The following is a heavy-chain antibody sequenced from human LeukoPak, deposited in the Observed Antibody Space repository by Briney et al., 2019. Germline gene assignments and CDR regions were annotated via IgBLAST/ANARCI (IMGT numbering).Heavy chain of an antibody. J-gene: IGHJ5*02. Sequence: GGSLRLSCAASGFSFSSFAMTWVRQAPGKGLEWVSSITGGHYATYNTDSVKGRFTISRDNAKNTLYLQMNSLRANDTAIYYCTKDPNGDYIGAFDPWGQGTLVTVSS. CDR1: GFSFSSFA. CDR3: TKDPNGDYIGAFDP. CDR2: ITGGHYAT. D-gene: IGHD4-17*01. V-gene: IGHV3-23*01.